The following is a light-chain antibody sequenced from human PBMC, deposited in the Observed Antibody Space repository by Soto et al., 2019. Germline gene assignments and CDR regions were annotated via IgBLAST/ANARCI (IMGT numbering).Light chain of an antibody. J-gene: IGKJ5*01. CDR2: GAS. Sequence: RVMTQSPATLSVSPGERATLSCRASQNINSLLAWYQQRPGQAPRLLIYGASTRTTGIPARFSGSGSGTAFTLTISSLQSEDFAVYYCQQYNNWPITFGQGTRLEIK. CDR1: QNINSL. CDR3: QQYNNWPIT. V-gene: IGKV3-15*01.